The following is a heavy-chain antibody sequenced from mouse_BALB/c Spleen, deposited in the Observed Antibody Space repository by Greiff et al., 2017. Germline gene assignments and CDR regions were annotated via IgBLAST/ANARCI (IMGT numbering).Heavy chain of an antibody. CDR1: GYTFTDYY. J-gene: IGHJ2*01. CDR2: VNPYNGGT. CDR3: ARLIY. V-gene: IGHV1-19*01. Sequence: VQLKESGPELVKPGASVKMSCKASGYTFTDYYMDWVKQSHGESFEWIGRVNPYNGGTSYNQKFKGKATLTVDKSSSTAYMELNSLTSEDSAVYYCARLIYWGQGTTLTVSS.